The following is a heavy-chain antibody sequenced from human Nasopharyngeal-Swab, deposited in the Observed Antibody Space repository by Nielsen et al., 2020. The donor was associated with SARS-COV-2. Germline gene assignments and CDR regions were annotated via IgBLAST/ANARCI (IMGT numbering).Heavy chain of an antibody. V-gene: IGHV3-9*01. CDR3: AKANYDYVWGSYSDY. J-gene: IGHJ4*02. Sequence: SLKIYCEASGFTFDDYAMHWVRQAPGKGLEWVSGISWNSGSIGYADSVKGRFTISRDNAKNSLYLQMNSLRAEDTALYYCAKANYDYVWGSYSDYWGQGTLVTVSS. CDR2: ISWNSGSI. D-gene: IGHD3-16*01. CDR1: GFTFDDYA.